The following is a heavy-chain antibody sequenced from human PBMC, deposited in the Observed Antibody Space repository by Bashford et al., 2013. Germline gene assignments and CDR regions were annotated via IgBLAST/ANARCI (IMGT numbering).Heavy chain of an antibody. CDR2: IYSGGST. V-gene: IGHV3-53*01. CDR3: AREYSGRYSSLDQ. J-gene: IGHJ4*02. CDR1: GFSVSTTY. Sequence: GGSLRLSCAASGFSVSTTYMTWVRQSPGKGLEWVSVIYSGGSTYYADSMKGRFTISRDNSKNTVFLQMNALRAEDTAVYYCAREYSGRYSSLDQWGQGTLVTVSS. D-gene: IGHD1-26*01.